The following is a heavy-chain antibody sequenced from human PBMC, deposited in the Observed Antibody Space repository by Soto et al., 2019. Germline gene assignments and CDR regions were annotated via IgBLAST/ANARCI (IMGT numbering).Heavy chain of an antibody. CDR3: AGDKGYYYDGMHV. J-gene: IGHJ6*02. V-gene: IGHV4-4*07. Sequence: SETLSLTCTVSADSISSYYWSWIRQPAGKGLEWIGRIYTSGNTQYNPSLWSRVTMSVDTSKNQLSLKLRSVTAADTAVYFCAGDKGYYYDGMHVSGQGTTVTVYS. D-gene: IGHD3-22*01. CDR2: IYTSGNT. CDR1: ADSISSYY.